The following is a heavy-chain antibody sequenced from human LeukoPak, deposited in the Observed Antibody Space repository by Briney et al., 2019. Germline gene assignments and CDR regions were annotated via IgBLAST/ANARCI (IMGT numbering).Heavy chain of an antibody. CDR3: ARRYCTSTSCFHLDY. D-gene: IGHD2-2*01. J-gene: IGHJ4*02. V-gene: IGHV5-51*01. Sequence: GESLKISCKASGNIFSDYCIAWVRQMPGKGLEWMGIICPGDSDARYSPSFQGQVTISADKSTSTAYLQWSSLKASDTAMYYCARRYCTSTSCFHLDYWGQGTLVTASS. CDR1: GNIFSDYC. CDR2: ICPGDSDA.